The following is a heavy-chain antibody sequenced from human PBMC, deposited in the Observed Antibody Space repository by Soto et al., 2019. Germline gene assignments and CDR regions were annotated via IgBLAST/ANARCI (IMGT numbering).Heavy chain of an antibody. D-gene: IGHD2-21*02. CDR2: ISYDGSNK. J-gene: IGHJ4*02. CDR1: GFTFSSYA. CDR3: ARDALRVTDIYYFDY. Sequence: QVQLVESGGGVVQPGRSLRLSCAASGFTFSSYAMHWVRQAPGKGLEWVAVISYDGSNKYYADSVKGRFTISRDNSTNTLYLQMNSLRAEDTAVYYCARDALRVTDIYYFDYWGQGTLVTVSS. V-gene: IGHV3-30-3*01.